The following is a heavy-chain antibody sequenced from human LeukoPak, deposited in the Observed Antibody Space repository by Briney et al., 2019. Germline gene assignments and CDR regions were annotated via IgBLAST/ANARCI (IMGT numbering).Heavy chain of an antibody. CDR2: ITGSGGST. CDR1: GFIFSIYA. Sequence: GGSLRLSCAASGFIFSIYAMSWVRQAPGKGLEWVSTITGSGGSTYYSDSVKGRFTISRDNSKNTLYLQMNSLRAEDTAVYYCAKGTPGSGWFVDYWGQGTLVTVSS. D-gene: IGHD6-19*01. CDR3: AKGTPGSGWFVDY. J-gene: IGHJ4*02. V-gene: IGHV3-23*01.